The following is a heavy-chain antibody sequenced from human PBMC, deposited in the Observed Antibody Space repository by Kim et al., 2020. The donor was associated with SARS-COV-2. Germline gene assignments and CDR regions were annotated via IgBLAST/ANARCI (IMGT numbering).Heavy chain of an antibody. V-gene: IGHV3-23*01. Sequence: GGSLRLSCAASGFTFSSYAMSWVRQAPGKGLEWVSAISGSGGSTYYADSVKGRFTISRDNSKNTLYLQMNSLRAEDTAVYHCAKDKKQWQIYYFDYWGQGTLVTVSS. D-gene: IGHD6-19*01. CDR3: AKDKKQWQIYYFDY. CDR2: ISGSGGST. CDR1: GFTFSSYA. J-gene: IGHJ4*02.